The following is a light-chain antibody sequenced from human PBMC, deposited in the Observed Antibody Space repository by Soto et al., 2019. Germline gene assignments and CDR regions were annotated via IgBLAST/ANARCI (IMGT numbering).Light chain of an antibody. CDR2: DNS. CDR3: QSYDSSLGASV. Sequence: QSVLTQPPSVSGAPGQRVTISCTGSSSNIGAGYDVHWYQQLPGTAPKLLIYDNSNRPSGVPDRFSGSKSGTSASLAITGLQAEDEADYYCQSYDSSLGASVFGTGTKLTVL. J-gene: IGLJ1*01. CDR1: SSNIGAGYD. V-gene: IGLV1-40*01.